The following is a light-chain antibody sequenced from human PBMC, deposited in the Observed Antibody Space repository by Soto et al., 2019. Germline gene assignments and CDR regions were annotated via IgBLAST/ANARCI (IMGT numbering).Light chain of an antibody. Sequence: QSVLTQSPSASASLGASVKLTCTLSSGHSSYAIAWHQQQPEKGPRYLMKLNSDGSHSKGDGIPDRFSGSSSGAERYLTISSLHSEDEADYYCQTWGTGIHYVFGTGTKLIVL. V-gene: IGLV4-69*01. J-gene: IGLJ1*01. CDR1: SGHSSYA. CDR3: QTWGTGIHYV. CDR2: LNSDGSH.